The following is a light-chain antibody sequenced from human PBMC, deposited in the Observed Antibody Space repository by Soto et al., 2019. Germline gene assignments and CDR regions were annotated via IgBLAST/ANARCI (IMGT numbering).Light chain of an antibody. CDR3: QSYDSSLSGSYV. CDR1: SSNIGAGYD. V-gene: IGLV1-40*01. J-gene: IGLJ1*01. CDR2: GNN. Sequence: QAVVTQPPSVSGAPGQRVTISCTGSSSNIGAGYDVHWYQRLPGTAPKVLIYGNNNRPSGVPDRFSGSKSGTSASLAITGLQAEDEADNYCQSYDSSLSGSYVFGTGTKVTVL.